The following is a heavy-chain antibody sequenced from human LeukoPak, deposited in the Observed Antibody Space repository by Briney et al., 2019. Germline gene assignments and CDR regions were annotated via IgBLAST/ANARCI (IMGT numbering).Heavy chain of an antibody. D-gene: IGHD3-9*01. CDR1: GGSISSSNYY. Sequence: PAETLSLTCTVSGGSISSSNYYWVWIRQPPGKEREGIMSIYYSGNTYYNPALKSRVAICVDTSKNQFALKLSYVPAEDTAVYYCGRLGRYFDWLLVGWLAPWGQGTLVTVSS. V-gene: IGHV4-39*01. J-gene: IGHJ5*02. CDR2: IYYSGNT. CDR3: GRLGRYFDWLLVGWLAP.